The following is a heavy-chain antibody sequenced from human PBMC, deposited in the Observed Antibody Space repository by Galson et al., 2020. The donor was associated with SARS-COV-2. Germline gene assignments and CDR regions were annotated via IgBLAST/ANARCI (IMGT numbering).Heavy chain of an antibody. CDR2: IYTSGTI. CDR3: ARERGGTGAYWGSGSSPPTGFDM. CDR1: GDSMRSGSYY. V-gene: IGHV4-61*02. D-gene: IGHD3-10*01. Sequence: SETLSLTCILSGDSMRSGSYYWNWVRQPAGKSLEWIGRIYTSGTINYNPSLSGRATISADMYRNKVSLTLNSVTAADTALYFCARERGGTGAYWGSGSSPPTGFDMWGHGTMVTVTS. J-gene: IGHJ3*02.